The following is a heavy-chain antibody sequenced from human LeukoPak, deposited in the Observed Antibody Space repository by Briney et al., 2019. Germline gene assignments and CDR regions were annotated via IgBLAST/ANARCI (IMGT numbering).Heavy chain of an antibody. CDR2: INHSGST. CDR3: ARDTTLDY. V-gene: IGHV4-34*01. D-gene: IGHD1-1*01. J-gene: IGHJ4*02. CDR1: GGSFSGYY. Sequence: SETLSLTCAVYGGSFSGYYWSWIRQPPGRGLEWIGEINHSGSTNYNPSLKSRVTISVDTSKNQFSLKLSSVTAADTAVYYCARDTTLDYWGQGTLVTVSS.